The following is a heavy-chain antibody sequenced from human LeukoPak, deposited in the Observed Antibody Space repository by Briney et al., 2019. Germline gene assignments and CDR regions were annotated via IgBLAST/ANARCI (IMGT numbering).Heavy chain of an antibody. J-gene: IGHJ6*03. CDR2: INHSGST. CDR1: GGSFSGYY. CDR3: ARGDIVVVPAARVYYYYMDV. Sequence: SETLSLTCAVYGGSFSGYYWSWIRQPPGKGLEWIGEINHSGSTNYNPSLKSRVTISVDTSKNQFSLKLSSVTAADTAVYYCARGDIVVVPAARVYYYYMDVWGKGTTATVSS. D-gene: IGHD2-2*01. V-gene: IGHV4-34*01.